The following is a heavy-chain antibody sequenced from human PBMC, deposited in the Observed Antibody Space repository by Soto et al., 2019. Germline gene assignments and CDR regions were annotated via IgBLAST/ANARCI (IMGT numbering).Heavy chain of an antibody. V-gene: IGHV4-34*01. CDR1: GGSFSGYY. CDR3: ARGRVLLWFGELTAPSNYYYYMDV. Sequence: QVQLQQWGAGLLKPSETLSLTCAVYGGSFSGYYWSWIRQPPGKGLEWIGEINHSGSTNYNPSLKGRVTISVDTSKNQFSLKLSSVTAADTAVYYCARGRVLLWFGELTAPSNYYYYMDVWGKGTTVTVSS. CDR2: INHSGST. J-gene: IGHJ6*03. D-gene: IGHD3-10*01.